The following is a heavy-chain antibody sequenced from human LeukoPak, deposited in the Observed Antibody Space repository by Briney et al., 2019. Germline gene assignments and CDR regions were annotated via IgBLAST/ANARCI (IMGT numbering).Heavy chain of an antibody. J-gene: IGHJ4*02. CDR1: GFTFDDYA. V-gene: IGHV3-9*01. D-gene: IGHD6-19*01. Sequence: PGGSLRLSCAASGFTFDDYAMHWVRQAPGKGLEWVSGISWNSGSIGYADSVKGRVTISRDNAKNSLYLQMNSLRAEDTALYYCAKEGGYSSGWWEGGFDYWGQGTLVTVSS. CDR2: ISWNSGSI. CDR3: AKEGGYSSGWWEGGFDY.